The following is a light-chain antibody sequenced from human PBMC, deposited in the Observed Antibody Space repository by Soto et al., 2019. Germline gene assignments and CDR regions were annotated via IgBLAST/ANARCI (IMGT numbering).Light chain of an antibody. CDR2: DVS. V-gene: IGLV2-14*01. Sequence: QSALTQPASVSGSPGQSITVSCTGTSSDIGTYNYVSWYQQHPGKAPKLIIYDVSDRPLGVSNRVSASKSVYTPSLTISGLQAEDEADYYFSSCTSSRTPVFGTGTKLTVL. J-gene: IGLJ1*01. CDR1: SSDIGTYNY. CDR3: SSCTSSRTPV.